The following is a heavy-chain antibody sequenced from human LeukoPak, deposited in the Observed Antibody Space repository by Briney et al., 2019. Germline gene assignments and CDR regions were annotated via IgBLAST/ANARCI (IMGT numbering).Heavy chain of an antibody. CDR3: ARYYDFWSGPGGWFDP. CDR2: IYTSGST. D-gene: IGHD3-3*01. CDR1: GVSISSYY. Sequence: SETLSLTCTVSGVSISSYYWSWIRQPAEKGLEWIGRIYTSGSTNYNPSLRSQVTMSVDTSKNQFSLKLSSVTAADTAVYYCARYYDFWSGPGGWFDPWGQGTLVTVSS. J-gene: IGHJ5*02. V-gene: IGHV4-4*07.